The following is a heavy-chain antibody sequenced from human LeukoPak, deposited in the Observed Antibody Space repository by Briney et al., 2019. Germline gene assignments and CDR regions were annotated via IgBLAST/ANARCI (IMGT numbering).Heavy chain of an antibody. J-gene: IGHJ5*02. CDR2: IKQDGSEK. Sequence: GGSLRLSCAASGFTFSSYWMTWVRQAPGKGREWVANIKQDGSEKRYVDSVKGRFTISRDNAKNSLYLQMNSLRAEDTAVYYCARHPDHWFDPWGQGTLVTVSS. V-gene: IGHV3-7*01. CDR3: ARHPDHWFDP. CDR1: GFTFSSYW.